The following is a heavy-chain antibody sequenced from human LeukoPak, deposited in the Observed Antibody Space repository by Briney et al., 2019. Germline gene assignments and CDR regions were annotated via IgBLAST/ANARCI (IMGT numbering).Heavy chain of an antibody. J-gene: IGHJ4*02. D-gene: IGHD4-23*01. Sequence: ASVKVSCKASGYTFTGYYMHWVRQAPGQGLEWMGWINPNSGGTNYAQKFQGRVTMTRDTSISTAYMELSRLRSDDTAVYYCARTPLTTVVTLNFDYWGQGTLVPVSS. V-gene: IGHV1-2*02. CDR3: ARTPLTTVVTLNFDY. CDR1: GYTFTGYY. CDR2: INPNSGGT.